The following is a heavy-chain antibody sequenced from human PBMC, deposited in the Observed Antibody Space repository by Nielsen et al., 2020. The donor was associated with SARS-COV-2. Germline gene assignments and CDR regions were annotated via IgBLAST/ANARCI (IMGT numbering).Heavy chain of an antibody. CDR3: ARTTGYSSGWYLDAFDI. Sequence: GGSLRLSCAASGFTFSSYAMHWVRQAPGKGLEWVAVISYDGSNKYYADSVKGRFTISRDNSKNTLYLQMNSLRAEDTAVYYCARTTGYSSGWYLDAFDIWGQGTMVTVSS. CDR1: GFTFSSYA. J-gene: IGHJ3*02. CDR2: ISYDGSNK. D-gene: IGHD6-19*01. V-gene: IGHV3-30*04.